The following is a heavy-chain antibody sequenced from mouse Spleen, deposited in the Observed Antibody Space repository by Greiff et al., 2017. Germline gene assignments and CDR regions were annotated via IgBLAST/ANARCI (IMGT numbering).Heavy chain of an antibody. Sequence: EVQLQQSGAELAKPGASVKMSCKASGYTFTDYNMHWVKQSHGKSLEWIGYINPNNGGTSYNQKFKGKATLTVNKSSSTAYMELRSLTSEDSAVYYCARTYYRYDGRFAYWGQGTLVTVSA. CDR3: ARTYYRYDGRFAY. D-gene: IGHD2-14*01. J-gene: IGHJ3*01. V-gene: IGHV1-22*01. CDR1: GYTFTDYN. CDR2: INPNNGGT.